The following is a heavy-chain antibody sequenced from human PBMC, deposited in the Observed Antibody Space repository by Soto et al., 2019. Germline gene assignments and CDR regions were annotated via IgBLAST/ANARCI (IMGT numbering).Heavy chain of an antibody. CDR1: GYTXTSYG. D-gene: IGHD3-16*01. CDR2: INTYNGNT. CDR3: AMVDVYVTPSPQDV. V-gene: IGHV1-18*01. Sequence: ASVKVSCKASGYTXTSYGISWARQAPGQGLEWMGWINTYNGNTNYAQNLQGRVTLTTDTSTSTAYMELTSLRSNDTAIYYCAMVDVYVTPSPQDVWGQGTTVTVSS. J-gene: IGHJ6*02.